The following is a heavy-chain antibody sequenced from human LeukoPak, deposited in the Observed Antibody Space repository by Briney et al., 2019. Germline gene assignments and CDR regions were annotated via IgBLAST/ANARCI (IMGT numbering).Heavy chain of an antibody. CDR1: GFTFSDYY. CDR2: ISSSGSTI. V-gene: IGHV3-11*04. D-gene: IGHD2-15*01. Sequence: GGSLRLSCAASGFTFSDYYMSWLRQAPGKGLEWVSYISSSGSTIYYADSVKGRFTISRDNAKNSLYLQMNSLRAEDTAVYYCARQDCSGGSCYLNAAFDMWGQGTMVTVSS. J-gene: IGHJ3*02. CDR3: ARQDCSGGSCYLNAAFDM.